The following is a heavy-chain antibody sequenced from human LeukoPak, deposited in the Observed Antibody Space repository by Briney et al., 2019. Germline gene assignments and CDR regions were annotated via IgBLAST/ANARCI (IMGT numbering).Heavy chain of an antibody. CDR3: AKGMSATSGYLELEY. J-gene: IGHJ4*02. Sequence: PGGSLRLSCAASGFTFSSYAMRWVGQSPGKGREWVSAISGSGGNTYSADSVKGRCTVSRDNSKKTLFLQMNSLRAEDTAVYYCAKGMSATSGYLELEYWGQGTLVIVSS. V-gene: IGHV3-23*01. D-gene: IGHD3-22*01. CDR2: ISGSGGNT. CDR1: GFTFSSYA.